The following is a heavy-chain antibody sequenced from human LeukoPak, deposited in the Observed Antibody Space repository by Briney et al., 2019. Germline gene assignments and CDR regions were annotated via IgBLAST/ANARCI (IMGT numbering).Heavy chain of an antibody. D-gene: IGHD3-22*01. CDR1: GYTFTSYG. V-gene: IGHV1-18*01. J-gene: IGHJ6*03. CDR3: ARGGRPRYYDSSGYYYGRDYYYYYYMDV. Sequence: ASVKVSCKASGYTFTSYGISWVRQAPGQGLEWMGWISAYNGNTNYAQKLQGRVTMTTDTSTSTAYMELRSLRSDDTAVYYCARGGRPRYYDSSGYYYGRDYYYYYYMDVWGKGTTVTVSS. CDR2: ISAYNGNT.